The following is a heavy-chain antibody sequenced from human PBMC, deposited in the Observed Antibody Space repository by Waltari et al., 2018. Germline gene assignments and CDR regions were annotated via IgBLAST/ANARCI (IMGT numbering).Heavy chain of an antibody. V-gene: IGHV1-3*01. CDR2: INAGNGNT. CDR3: ARGPIAVAGLFDY. Sequence: QVQLVQSGAEVKKPGASVKVSCKASGFTFTSYAMHWVRQAPGQRLEWMGWINAGNGNTKYAQKFQGRVTITRDTSASTAYMELSSLRSEDTAVYYCARGPIAVAGLFDYWGQGTLVIVSS. J-gene: IGHJ4*02. CDR1: GFTFTSYA. D-gene: IGHD6-19*01.